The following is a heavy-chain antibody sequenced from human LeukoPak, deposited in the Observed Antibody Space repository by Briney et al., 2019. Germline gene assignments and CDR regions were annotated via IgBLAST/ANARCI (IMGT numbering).Heavy chain of an antibody. Sequence: PSETLSLTCNVSGGSISNYYWSWIRQPPGKGLEWIGYIYYSGTTNYNPSLKSRVTISIDASKNQFSLKLDSVTAADTAIYYCARAAGLANSPAFDYWGQGALVAVSS. V-gene: IGHV4-59*01. J-gene: IGHJ4*02. CDR1: GGSISNYY. CDR3: ARAAGLANSPAFDY. D-gene: IGHD1-1*01. CDR2: IYYSGTT.